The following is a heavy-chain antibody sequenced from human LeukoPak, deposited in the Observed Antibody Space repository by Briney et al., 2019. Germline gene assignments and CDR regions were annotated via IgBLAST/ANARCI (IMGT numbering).Heavy chain of an antibody. J-gene: IGHJ3*02. V-gene: IGHV1-18*01. Sequence: ASVKVSCTASGYTFTSYGISWVRQAPGQGLEWMGWISAYNGNTNYAQKFQGRVTITADESTSTAYMELSSLRSEDTAVYYCARPGWGMGAFDIWGQGTMVTVSS. CDR1: GYTFTSYG. D-gene: IGHD3-16*01. CDR2: ISAYNGNT. CDR3: ARPGWGMGAFDI.